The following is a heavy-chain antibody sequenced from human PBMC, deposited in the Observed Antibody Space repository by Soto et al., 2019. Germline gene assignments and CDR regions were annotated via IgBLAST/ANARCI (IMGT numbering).Heavy chain of an antibody. CDR3: ARGRGYCGGTNCYLDY. CDR1: GFSFSSHS. J-gene: IGHJ4*02. Sequence: PGGSLRLSCAASGFSFSSHSMKWVRQAPGKGLEWVSYISSSGSTIYYADSVKGRFTISRDNAKNSLYLQMNSLRDDATAVYYCARGRGYCGGTNCYLDYWGQGALVTVSS. V-gene: IGHV3-48*02. D-gene: IGHD2-21*01. CDR2: ISSSGSTI.